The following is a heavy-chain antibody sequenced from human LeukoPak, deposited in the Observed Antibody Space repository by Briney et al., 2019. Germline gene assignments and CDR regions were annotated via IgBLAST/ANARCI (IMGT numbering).Heavy chain of an antibody. D-gene: IGHD2-15*01. CDR2: ISGSGGSK. V-gene: IGHV3-23*01. Sequence: GGTLRLSCAASGFTFSSYGMSWVRQAPGKGLEWVSAISGSGGSKYYADSVKGRFTISRDNSKNTLYLQMNSLRAEDTAVYYCAKPSDIVVVVAANGGYYFDYWGQGTLVTVSS. J-gene: IGHJ4*02. CDR1: GFTFSSYG. CDR3: AKPSDIVVVVAANGGYYFDY.